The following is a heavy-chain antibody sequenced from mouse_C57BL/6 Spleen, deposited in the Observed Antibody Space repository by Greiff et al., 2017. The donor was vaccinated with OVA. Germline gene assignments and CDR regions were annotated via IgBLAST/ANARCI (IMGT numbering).Heavy chain of an antibody. V-gene: IGHV1-55*01. D-gene: IGHD1-1*01. Sequence: QVQLQQPGAELVKPGASVKMSCKASGYTFTSYWITWVKQRPGQGLEWIGDIYPGSGSTNYNEKFKSKATLTVDTSSSTAYMQLSSLTSEDSAVDYCARNGDYGSFYYAMDYWGQGTSVTVSS. J-gene: IGHJ4*01. CDR3: ARNGDYGSFYYAMDY. CDR1: GYTFTSYW. CDR2: IYPGSGST.